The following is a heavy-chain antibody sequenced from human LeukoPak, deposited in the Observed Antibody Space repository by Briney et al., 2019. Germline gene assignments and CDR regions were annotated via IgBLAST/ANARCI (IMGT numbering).Heavy chain of an antibody. CDR1: GFTFSSYA. D-gene: IGHD6-19*01. Sequence: PGGSLRLSCTASGFTFSSYAMSWVRQAPGKGLEWVSAISGSTGDTYYADSVKGRFTISRDNANNSLYLQMNSLRAEDTAVYYCARDVGQWLVHDAFDIWGQGTMVTVSS. J-gene: IGHJ3*02. CDR3: ARDVGQWLVHDAFDI. V-gene: IGHV3-21*01. CDR2: ISGSTGDT.